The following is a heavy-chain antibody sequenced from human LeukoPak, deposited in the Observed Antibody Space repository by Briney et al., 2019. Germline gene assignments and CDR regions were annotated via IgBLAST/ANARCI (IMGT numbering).Heavy chain of an antibody. CDR2: INWNGGST. Sequence: GGSLRLSCAASGFTFDDYGMSWVRQAPGKGLEWVSGINWNGGSTGYADSVKGRFAISRDNAKNSLYLQMNSLRAEDTALYYCAREGVKRAEAGTWFDPWGQGTLVTVAS. J-gene: IGHJ5*02. D-gene: IGHD6-19*01. CDR1: GFTFDDYG. V-gene: IGHV3-20*04. CDR3: AREGVKRAEAGTWFDP.